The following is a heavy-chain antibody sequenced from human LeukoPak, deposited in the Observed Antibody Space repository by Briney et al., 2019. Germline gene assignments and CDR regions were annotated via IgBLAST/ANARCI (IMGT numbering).Heavy chain of an antibody. D-gene: IGHD4-17*01. CDR1: GGTFSSYA. CDR3: TRLRDEWFDP. Sequence: SVKVSCKASGGTFSSYAISWVRQAPGQGLEWMGGIIPIFGTANYAQKFQGRVTITADESTSTAYMELSSLRSEDTAVYYCTRLRDEWFDPWGQGTLVTVSS. CDR2: IIPIFGTA. J-gene: IGHJ5*02. V-gene: IGHV1-69*01.